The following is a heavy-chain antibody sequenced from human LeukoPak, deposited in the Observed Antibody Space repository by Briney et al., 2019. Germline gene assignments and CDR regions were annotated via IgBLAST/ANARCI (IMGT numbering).Heavy chain of an antibody. Sequence: SETLSLTCTVSGGDISSSSYYWGWSRQPPGKGLEWIGSIYYSGSTYYNPSLKSRVTISEDTSKNQFSLKMTSVTAADTAVYYCARGRWGGNAFDIWGQGTMVTVSS. CDR3: ARGRWGGNAFDI. D-gene: IGHD3-10*01. V-gene: IGHV4-39*07. J-gene: IGHJ3*02. CDR1: GGDISSSSYY. CDR2: IYYSGST.